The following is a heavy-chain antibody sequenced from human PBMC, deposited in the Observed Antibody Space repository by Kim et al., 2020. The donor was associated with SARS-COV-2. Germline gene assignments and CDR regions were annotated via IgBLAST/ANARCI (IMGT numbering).Heavy chain of an antibody. CDR1: GGSISSSSYY. V-gene: IGHV4-39*01. CDR3: ARRSSSWYFDY. D-gene: IGHD6-13*01. J-gene: IGHJ4*02. Sequence: SETLSLTCTVSGGSISSSSYYWGWIRQPPGKGLEWIGSIYYSGSTYYNPSLKSRVTISVDTSKNQFSLKLSSVTAADTAVYYCARRSSSWYFDYWGQGTLVTVSS. CDR2: IYYSGST.